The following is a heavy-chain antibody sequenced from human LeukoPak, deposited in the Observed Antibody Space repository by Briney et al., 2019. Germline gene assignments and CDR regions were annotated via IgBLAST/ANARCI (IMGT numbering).Heavy chain of an antibody. V-gene: IGHV3-33*08. CDR2: IWNDGSNK. Sequence: PGGSLRLSCVASGFTFSSYAMSWVRQAPGKGLEWVAVIWNDGSNKYYADSVKGRFTISRDNSKNTVYLQMNSLRAEDTAVYYCAREFKRITILYYFDYWGQGTLVTVSS. J-gene: IGHJ4*02. CDR1: GFTFSSYA. CDR3: AREFKRITILYYFDY. D-gene: IGHD3-9*01.